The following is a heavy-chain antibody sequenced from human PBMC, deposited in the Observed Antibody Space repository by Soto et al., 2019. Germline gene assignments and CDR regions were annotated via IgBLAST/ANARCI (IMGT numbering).Heavy chain of an antibody. CDR3: AKGFNTYWNAGPEY. V-gene: IGHV3-23*01. D-gene: IGHD1-1*01. CDR1: GFTFSDYG. CDR2: ISGSGEST. Sequence: TGGSLRLSCAASGFTFSDYGMTWVRQAPGKGLEWVSGISGSGESTYVVADSVKGRFTISRDNSKSTLFLQMNRLGPEDTAVYYCAKGFNTYWNAGPEYRGQGTLVTVSS. J-gene: IGHJ4*02.